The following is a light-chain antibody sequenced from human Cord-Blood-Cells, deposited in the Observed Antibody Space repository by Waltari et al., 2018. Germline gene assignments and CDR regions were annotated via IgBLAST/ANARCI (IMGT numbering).Light chain of an antibody. J-gene: IGKJ5*01. Sequence: IVFTQSPATLPLSPGERATLSCRASQSVSSYLAWYQQKPGQAPRLLIYDASNRATGIPARFSGSGSGTDFTLTISSLEPEDFAVYYCQQRSNWPPTFGQGTRLEIK. CDR1: QSVSSY. V-gene: IGKV3-11*01. CDR3: QQRSNWPPT. CDR2: DAS.